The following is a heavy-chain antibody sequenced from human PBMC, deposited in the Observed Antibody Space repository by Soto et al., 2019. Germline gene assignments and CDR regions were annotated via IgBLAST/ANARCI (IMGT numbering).Heavy chain of an antibody. CDR2: ISYDGSNK. J-gene: IGHJ4*02. D-gene: IGHD3-10*01. V-gene: IGHV3-30*18. CDR3: AKDSSWFGEGEGALFDY. CDR1: GFTFSSYG. Sequence: QVQLVESGGGVVQPGRSLRLSCAASGFTFSSYGMHWVRQAPGKGLEWVAVISYDGSNKYYADSVKGRFTISRDNSKNTLYLQMNGLGAEDTAVYYCAKDSSWFGEGEGALFDYWGQGTLVTVSS.